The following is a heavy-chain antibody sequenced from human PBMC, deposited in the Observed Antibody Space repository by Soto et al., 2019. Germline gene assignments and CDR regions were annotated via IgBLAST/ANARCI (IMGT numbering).Heavy chain of an antibody. Sequence: ASVKVSCKASGYTFTGYAMHWVRQAPGQRLEWMGWINAGNGNTKYSQKFQGRVTITRDTSASTAYMELSSLRSEDTAVYYCARAALDIVVGPDYYGMDVWGQGTTVTVSS. CDR3: ARAALDIVVGPDYYGMDV. CDR1: GYTFTGYA. V-gene: IGHV1-3*01. J-gene: IGHJ6*02. CDR2: INAGNGNT. D-gene: IGHD2-2*01.